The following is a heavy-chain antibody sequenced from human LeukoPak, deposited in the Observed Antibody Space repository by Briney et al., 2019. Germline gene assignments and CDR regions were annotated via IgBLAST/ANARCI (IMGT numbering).Heavy chain of an antibody. D-gene: IGHD3-22*01. CDR3: ARVYYYDSSGYWGPYGMDV. CDR1: GFTVSSNY. CDR2: IYSGGST. Sequence: PGGSLRLSCAASGFTVSSNYMSWVRQAPGKGLEWVSVIYSGGSTYYADSVKGRFTISRDNSKNTLYLQMNSLRAEDTAVYYCARVYYYDSSGYWGPYGMDVWGQGTTVTVSS. V-gene: IGHV3-53*01. J-gene: IGHJ6*02.